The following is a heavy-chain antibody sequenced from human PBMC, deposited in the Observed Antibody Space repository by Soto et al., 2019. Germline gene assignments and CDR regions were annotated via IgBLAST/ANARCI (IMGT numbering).Heavy chain of an antibody. J-gene: IGHJ5*02. CDR1: GGSISSSPYF. Sequence: SETLSLTCTVSGGSISSSPYFWGWIRQPPGRGLEWIGSIDYRGTTYYNASLKSRVTLSLDTSKNQFSLKVNSLTAADTAVYFCSRRAPEGFDPWGQGTLVTVSS. CDR3: SRRAPEGFDP. CDR2: IDYRGTT. V-gene: IGHV4-39*01.